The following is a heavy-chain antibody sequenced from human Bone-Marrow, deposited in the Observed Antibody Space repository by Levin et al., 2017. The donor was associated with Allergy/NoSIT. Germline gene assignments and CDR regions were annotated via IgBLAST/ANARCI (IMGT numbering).Heavy chain of an antibody. Sequence: GGSLRLSCAASGFTFSNSWMHWVRQAPGEGLVWVSRINSDGSSIVYADSVKGRFTISRDNAKNTVYLQMNSLTAEDTAVYFCAREPTSALDVWGQGTMVTVSS. CDR1: GFTFSNSW. D-gene: IGHD2-2*01. J-gene: IGHJ3*01. CDR3: AREPTSALDV. V-gene: IGHV3-74*01. CDR2: INSDGSSI.